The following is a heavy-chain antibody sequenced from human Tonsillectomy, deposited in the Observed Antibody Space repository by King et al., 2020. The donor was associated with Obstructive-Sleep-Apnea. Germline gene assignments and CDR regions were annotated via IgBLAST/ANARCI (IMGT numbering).Heavy chain of an antibody. CDR2: TFYGGST. CDR1: GGSISSGAYS. Sequence: QVQLQESGPGLVKPSQTLSLTCAVSGGSISSGAYSWNWIRQPPGKGLEWIGHTFYGGSTYYHPSLKSRITISIDTFENQFSLKLNSVTAADTAVYYCVWEYCSGGSCSLDYWGQGTPVTVSS. V-gene: IGHV4-30-4*07. CDR3: VWEYCSGGSCSLDY. J-gene: IGHJ4*02. D-gene: IGHD2-15*01.